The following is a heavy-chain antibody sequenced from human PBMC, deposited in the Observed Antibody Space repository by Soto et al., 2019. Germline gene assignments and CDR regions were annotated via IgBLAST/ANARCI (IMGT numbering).Heavy chain of an antibody. V-gene: IGHV3-11*01. Sequence: GGSLRLSCAASGFTFSDYYMSWIRQAPGKGLEWVSYISRSGTTVYYADSVKGRFTISRDNAENSLNLQMNSLRAEDTAVYYCARGGSYYTDYWGQGTLVTVSS. CDR3: ARGGSYYTDY. CDR2: ISRSGTTV. CDR1: GFTFSDYY. J-gene: IGHJ4*02. D-gene: IGHD3-10*01.